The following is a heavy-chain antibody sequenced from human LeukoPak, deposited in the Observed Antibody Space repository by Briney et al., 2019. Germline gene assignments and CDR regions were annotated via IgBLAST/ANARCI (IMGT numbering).Heavy chain of an antibody. CDR1: GFSFSSYG. V-gene: IGHV3-23*01. Sequence: GGSLRLSCAASGFSFSSYGMSWVRQAPGKGLEWVSGISDSGGTTFYADSVKGRFTISRDNSKNTLYLQMNSLRAEDTAIYYCAKDMVTAVTSYYFDYWGRGTLVTVSS. J-gene: IGHJ4*02. CDR3: AKDMVTAVTSYYFDY. CDR2: ISDSGGTT. D-gene: IGHD4-17*01.